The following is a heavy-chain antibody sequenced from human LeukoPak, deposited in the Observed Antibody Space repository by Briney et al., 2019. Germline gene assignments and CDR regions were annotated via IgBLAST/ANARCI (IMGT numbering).Heavy chain of an antibody. CDR1: GFTFSSYE. Sequence: GGSLRLSCAASGFTFSSYEMNWVRQAPGKGLEWVSYISSSGSTIYYADSVKGRFTISRDNAKNSLYLQMNSLRAEDTAVYYCARVARYSSSWHYYYYYYMDVWGKGTTVTISS. D-gene: IGHD6-13*01. V-gene: IGHV3-48*03. CDR3: ARVARYSSSWHYYYYYYMDV. CDR2: ISSSGSTI. J-gene: IGHJ6*03.